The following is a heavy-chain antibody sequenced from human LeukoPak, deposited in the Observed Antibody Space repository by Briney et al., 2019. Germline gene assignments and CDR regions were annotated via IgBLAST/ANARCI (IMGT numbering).Heavy chain of an antibody. CDR2: ISYDGSNK. Sequence: GGSLRLSCAASGFTFSSYGMHWVRQAPGKGLEWVAVISYDGSNKYYADSVKGRFTISRDNSKNTLYLQMNSLRAEDTAVYYCARVLTPLRLTGTGAHVAFDIWGQGTMVTVSS. D-gene: IGHD1-20*01. J-gene: IGHJ3*02. CDR3: ARVLTPLRLTGTGAHVAFDI. CDR1: GFTFSSYG. V-gene: IGHV3-30*03.